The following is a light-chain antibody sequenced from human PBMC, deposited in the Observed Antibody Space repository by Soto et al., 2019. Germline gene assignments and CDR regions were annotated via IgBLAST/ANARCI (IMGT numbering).Light chain of an antibody. CDR1: SSDVGGYNY. CDR2: DVR. CDR3: SSYTTISTYV. J-gene: IGLJ1*01. Sequence: QSVLTQPASVSGSPGQSITISCTGTSSDVGGYNYVSWYQQHPGKAPKLMIYDVRNRPSGVSNRFSGSKSVNTASLTFSGLQAEDEADYYCSSYTTISTYVFGTGTKVTVL. V-gene: IGLV2-14*01.